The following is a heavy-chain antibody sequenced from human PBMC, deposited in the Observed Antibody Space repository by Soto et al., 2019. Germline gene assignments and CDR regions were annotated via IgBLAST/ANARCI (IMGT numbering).Heavy chain of an antibody. CDR1: RFSFNTFA. CDR3: AKDRNYPRDQFHY. D-gene: IGHD1-7*01. CDR2: ISANGQGI. Sequence: PGGSLRLSCVTSRFSFNTFAMSWVRQAPGKGLEWVSAISANGQGIYYADSVRGRFTISRDNSKNTIFLHMDSLRAEDTAVYYCAKDRNYPRDQFHYWGQGTLVTVSS. J-gene: IGHJ4*02. V-gene: IGHV3-23*01.